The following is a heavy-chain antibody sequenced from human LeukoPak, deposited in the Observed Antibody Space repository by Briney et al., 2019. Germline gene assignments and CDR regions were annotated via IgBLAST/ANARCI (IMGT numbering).Heavy chain of an antibody. V-gene: IGHV4-39*01. D-gene: IGHD6-13*01. J-gene: IGHJ4*02. CDR1: AGSISISSNY. CDR2: IYYSGST. Sequence: SETLSLTCTVSAGSISISSNYWGWIRRPPGKGLEWIGSIYYSGSTYYNPSLKSRVTISVDTSKNQFSLKLSSVTAADTAVYYCARRVGEQLVRFDYWGQGTLVTVSS. CDR3: ARRVGEQLVRFDY.